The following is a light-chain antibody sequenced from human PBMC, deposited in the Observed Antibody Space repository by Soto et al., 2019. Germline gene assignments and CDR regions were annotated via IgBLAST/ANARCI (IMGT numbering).Light chain of an antibody. J-gene: IGLJ1*01. CDR3: SSYTSSSFYV. CDR1: SSDVGGYNY. Sequence: QSALTQPASVSGSPGQSITISCTGTSSDVGGYNYVSWYQQHPGKAPKLMIYDVSNRPSGVSNRFSGSKSGNTASLTISGLQAEDEADYYSSSYTSSSFYVFGTGTKVTVL. CDR2: DVS. V-gene: IGLV2-14*01.